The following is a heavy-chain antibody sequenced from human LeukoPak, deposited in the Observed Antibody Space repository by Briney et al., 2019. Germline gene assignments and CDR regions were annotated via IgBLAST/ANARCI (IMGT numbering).Heavy chain of an antibody. J-gene: IGHJ4*02. V-gene: IGHV4-34*01. CDR1: GGSFSGYY. Sequence: PSETLSLTCAVYGGSFSGYYWSWIRQPPGKGLEWIGEINHSGSTNYNPSLKSRVTISVDTSKNQFSLKLSSVTAADTAVYYCARGQVVTAFDYWGQGTLVTVSS. CDR3: ARGQVVTAFDY. CDR2: INHSGST. D-gene: IGHD3-22*01.